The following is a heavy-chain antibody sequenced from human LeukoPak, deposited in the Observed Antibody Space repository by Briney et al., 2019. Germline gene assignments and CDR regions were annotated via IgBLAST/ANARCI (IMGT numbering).Heavy chain of an antibody. CDR2: ISYDGSNK. V-gene: IGHV3-30*18. CDR3: AKGGIAAAGFDY. Sequence: GGSLRLSCAASGFTFSSYGMHWVRQAPGKGLEWVAVISYDGSNKYHADSVKGRFTISRDNSKNTLYLQMNSLRAEDTAVYYCAKGGIAAAGFDYWGQGTLVTVSS. J-gene: IGHJ4*02. CDR1: GFTFSSYG. D-gene: IGHD6-13*01.